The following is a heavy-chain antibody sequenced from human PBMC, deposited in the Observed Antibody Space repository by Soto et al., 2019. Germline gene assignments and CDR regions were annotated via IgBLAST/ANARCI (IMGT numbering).Heavy chain of an antibody. CDR1: RFTFSTYE. V-gene: IGHV3-48*03. CDR3: VRYCSTTLCNGVATRTFDY. Sequence: GALRRSCAASRFTFSTYEINWVRQAPGKALEWVSYISTSGSTVYYADSVKGRFTISRDNTRNSLYLQMNSLRDEDTALYYCVRYCSTTLCNGVATRTFDYWGEVT. CDR2: ISTSGSTV. D-gene: IGHD2-2*01. J-gene: IGHJ4*02.